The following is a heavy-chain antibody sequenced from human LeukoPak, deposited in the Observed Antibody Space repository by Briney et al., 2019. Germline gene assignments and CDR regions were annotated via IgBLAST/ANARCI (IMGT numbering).Heavy chain of an antibody. CDR1: GFTFSRYA. V-gene: IGHV3-23*01. CDR2: IGDSGDKS. J-gene: IGHJ4*02. CDR3: AKGRALWTYDFDS. D-gene: IGHD3/OR15-3a*01. Sequence: GGSLRLSCAASGFTFSRYAMTWVRQAPGKGLEWVSTIGDSGDKSYYPDSVKGRFTISRDLSKDTLFLEMHNLRAEDTAVYYCAKGRALWTYDFDSWGQGNLVTVSS.